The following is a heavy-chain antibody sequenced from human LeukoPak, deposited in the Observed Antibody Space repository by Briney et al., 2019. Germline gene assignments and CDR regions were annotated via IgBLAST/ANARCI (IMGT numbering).Heavy chain of an antibody. CDR2: FDPEDGET. V-gene: IGHV1-24*01. J-gene: IGHJ6*02. Sequence: GASVKVSCKVSGYTLTELSMHWVRQAPGKGLEWMGGFDPEDGETIYAQKFQGRVTMTEDTSTDTAYMELSSLRSEDTAVYYCARDYRQLWLPDYYYYGMDVWGQGTTVTVSS. D-gene: IGHD5-18*01. CDR3: ARDYRQLWLPDYYYYGMDV. CDR1: GYTLTELS.